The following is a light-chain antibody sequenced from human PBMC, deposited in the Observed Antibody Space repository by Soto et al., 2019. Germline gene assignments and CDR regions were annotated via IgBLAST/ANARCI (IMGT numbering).Light chain of an antibody. CDR1: QRITNW. CDR3: QQYNIYPYT. V-gene: IGKV1-5*03. Sequence: DIQMTQSPSTLSASIGDRVTITCRASQRITNWLVWYQQKPGKAPKLLIYKASSLESGVSSRFSGSGSGTEFTLTISSLQPDDVATYYCQQYNIYPYTFGQGTQLAIQ. J-gene: IGKJ2*01. CDR2: KAS.